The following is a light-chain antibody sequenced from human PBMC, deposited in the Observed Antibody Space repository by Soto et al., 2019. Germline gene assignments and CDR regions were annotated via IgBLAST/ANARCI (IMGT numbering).Light chain of an antibody. Sequence: QSALTQPPSASGSPGQSVTISCTGTSSDVGGYSYVSWYQQHTGKAPKLMIYEVSKRPSGVPDRFSGSKSGNTASLTVSGLQAEDEADYYCSSFAGSNNYVFGTGTKLTVL. J-gene: IGLJ1*01. V-gene: IGLV2-8*01. CDR1: SSDVGGYSY. CDR3: SSFAGSNNYV. CDR2: EVS.